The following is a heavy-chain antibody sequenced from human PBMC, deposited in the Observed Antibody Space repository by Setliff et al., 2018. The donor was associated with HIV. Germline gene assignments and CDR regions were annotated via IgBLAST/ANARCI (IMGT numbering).Heavy chain of an antibody. CDR3: AGGEVRSRYVSSRAPFYHYYYYMDV. V-gene: IGHV4-34*01. J-gene: IGHJ6*03. Sequence: PSETLSLTCVVYGGSFSDYYWTWIRQPPEKGLEWIGKINYSGSTGYNSSLRSRVTISVDTSKNQISLKLTSVTAADTAVYYCAGGEVRSRYVSSRAPFYHYYYYMDVWGKGTTVTVSS. D-gene: IGHD6-13*01. CDR2: INYSGST. CDR1: GGSFSDYY.